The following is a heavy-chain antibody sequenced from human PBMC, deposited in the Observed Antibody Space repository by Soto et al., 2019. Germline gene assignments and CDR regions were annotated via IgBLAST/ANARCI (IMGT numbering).Heavy chain of an antibody. CDR1: GFSVSSSH. Sequence: GGSLRLSCAASGFSVSSSHMIWVRQAPGKGLEWVSVIYSGGTTYYAVSVKGRFTISRENSKNMVYLQMNSLRAEDTAVYYCAKDLREMATIRPDYWGQGILVTVSS. V-gene: IGHV3-53*05. J-gene: IGHJ4*02. CDR3: AKDLREMATIRPDY. D-gene: IGHD5-12*01. CDR2: IYSGGTT.